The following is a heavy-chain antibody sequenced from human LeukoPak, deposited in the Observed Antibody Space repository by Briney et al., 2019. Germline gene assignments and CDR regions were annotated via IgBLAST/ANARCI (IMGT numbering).Heavy chain of an antibody. CDR3: ATQYDYVWGSYRYTHDY. CDR2: IYSGGST. CDR1: GFTVSSNY. V-gene: IGHV3-66*01. Sequence: GGSLRLSCAASGFTVSSNYVSWVRQAPGKGLEWVSVIYSGGSTYYADSVKGRFTISRDNSKNTLYLQKNSLRAEDTAVYYCATQYDYVWGSYRYTHDYWGQGTLVTVSS. D-gene: IGHD3-16*02. J-gene: IGHJ4*02.